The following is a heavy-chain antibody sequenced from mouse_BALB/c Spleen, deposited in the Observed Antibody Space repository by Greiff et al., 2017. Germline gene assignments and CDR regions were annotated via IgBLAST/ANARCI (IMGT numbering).Heavy chain of an antibody. J-gene: IGHJ4*01. V-gene: IGHV1S81*02. Sequence: QVQLQQPGAELVKPGASVKLSCKASGYTFTSYWMHWVKQRPGQGLEWIGEINPSNGRTNYNEKFKSKATLTVDKSSSTAYMQLSSLTSEDSAVYYCARKAYYGGRRGAMDYWGQGTSVTVSS. CDR2: INPSNGRT. CDR3: ARKAYYGGRRGAMDY. D-gene: IGHD1-1*01. CDR1: GYTFTSYW.